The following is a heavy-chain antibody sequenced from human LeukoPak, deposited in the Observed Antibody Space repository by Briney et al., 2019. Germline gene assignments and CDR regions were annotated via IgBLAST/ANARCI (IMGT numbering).Heavy chain of an antibody. CDR1: GFSVSSNF. Sequence: GGSLRLSCAASGFSVSSNFMSWVRQAPGKGLEWVSVIYAGGDTYYADSVKGRFTISRDNSKNTLYLQINSLRAEDTAVYYCARGGGAYYDILTGSLFRWGQGTLVTVSS. V-gene: IGHV3-53*05. CDR3: ARGGGAYYDILTGSLFR. J-gene: IGHJ4*02. D-gene: IGHD3-9*01. CDR2: IYAGGDT.